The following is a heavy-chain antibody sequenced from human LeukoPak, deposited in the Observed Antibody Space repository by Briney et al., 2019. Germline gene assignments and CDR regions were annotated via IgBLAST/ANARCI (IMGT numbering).Heavy chain of an antibody. CDR2: IYYSGNT. D-gene: IGHD6-13*01. V-gene: IGHV4-59*01. CDR3: ARVAAAGRFDP. J-gene: IGHJ5*02. CDR1: GGSINSYY. Sequence: SETLSLTCTVSGGSINSYYWSWIRQPPGKGLEWIGYIYYSGNTNYNPSLKSRVTISVDTSKNRVTLNLRSVTAADTAAYYCARVAAAGRFDPWGQGTLVTVSS.